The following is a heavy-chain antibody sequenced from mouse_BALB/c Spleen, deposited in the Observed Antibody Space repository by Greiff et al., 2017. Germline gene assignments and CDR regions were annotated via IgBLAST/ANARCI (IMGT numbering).Heavy chain of an antibody. CDR3: TLYGNYRDY. D-gene: IGHD2-10*02. CDR1: GYTFTSYW. V-gene: IGHV1S22*01. CDR2: IYPGSGST. Sequence: LQQPGSELVRPGASVKLSCKASGYTFTSYWMHWVKQRHGQGLEWIGNIYPGSGSTNYDEKFKSKGTLTVDTSSSTAYMHLSSLTSEDSAVYYCTLYGNYRDYWGQGTTLTVSS. J-gene: IGHJ2*01.